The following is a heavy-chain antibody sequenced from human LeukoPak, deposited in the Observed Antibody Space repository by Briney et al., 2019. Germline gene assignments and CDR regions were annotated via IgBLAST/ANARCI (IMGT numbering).Heavy chain of an antibody. V-gene: IGHV4-59*01. D-gene: IGHD5-24*01. CDR1: GGSISDYY. CDR2: IDYSGTT. J-gene: IGHJ4*01. CDR3: AREARDGYNWSFDH. Sequence: SETLSLTCTVSGGSISDYYWTWIRLPPGKGLECIGYIDYSGTTTYKPSLRGRVAISLDTSKNQFSLKVTSVTAADTAVYYCAREARDGYNWSFDHWGQGTLVTVSS.